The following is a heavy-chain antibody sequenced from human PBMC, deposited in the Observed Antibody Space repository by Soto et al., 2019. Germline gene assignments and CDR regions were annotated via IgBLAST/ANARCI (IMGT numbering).Heavy chain of an antibody. Sequence: EAQLLESGGGLVQPGGSLRLSCAASGFTFSSYGMSWVRQAPGAGLEWVSGVSGSGSITYYADSVKGRFTISRDNSKNTLYLQMNSLRAEDSAVYYCAKDAGVTTIPWWFDPWGQGTLVTVSS. CDR1: GFTFSSYG. CDR3: AKDAGVTTIPWWFDP. D-gene: IGHD2-21*02. CDR2: VSGSGSIT. J-gene: IGHJ5*02. V-gene: IGHV3-23*01.